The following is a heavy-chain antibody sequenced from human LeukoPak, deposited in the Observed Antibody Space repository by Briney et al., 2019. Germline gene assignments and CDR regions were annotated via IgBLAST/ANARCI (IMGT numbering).Heavy chain of an antibody. CDR3: ARDRPVLVIMTDPPFDY. D-gene: IGHD3-3*01. Sequence: ASVKVSCKASGYTFTDYYMHWVRQAPGQGLEWMGWISAYNGNTNYAQKLQGRVTMTTDTSTSTAYMELRSLRSDDTAVYYCARDRPVLVIMTDPPFDYWGQGTLVTVSS. CDR1: GYTFTDYY. V-gene: IGHV1-18*04. J-gene: IGHJ4*02. CDR2: ISAYNGNT.